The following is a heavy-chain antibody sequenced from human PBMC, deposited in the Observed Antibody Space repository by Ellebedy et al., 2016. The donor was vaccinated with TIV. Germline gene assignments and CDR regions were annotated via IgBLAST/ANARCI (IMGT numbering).Heavy chain of an antibody. CDR2: IWYDGSNK. V-gene: IGHV3-33*01. CDR3: ARDQGSGWGAGDN. Sequence: GESLKISCAASGFTFRSYGMHWVRQSPGKGLEWVAVIWYDGSNKYYADSVKGRFTISRDNSKNTLYLQMNSRRAEDTAVYYCARDQGSGWGAGDNWGQGTMVSVSS. J-gene: IGHJ4*02. CDR1: GFTFRSYG. D-gene: IGHD6-19*01.